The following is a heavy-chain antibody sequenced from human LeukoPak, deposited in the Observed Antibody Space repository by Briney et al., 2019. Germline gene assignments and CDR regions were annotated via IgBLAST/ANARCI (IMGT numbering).Heavy chain of an antibody. J-gene: IGHJ4*02. Sequence: KTSETLSLTCAVSGYSISSGYFWGWIRQPPGKGLEWIGSIYHSGSTYYNPSLKSRVTISLNTSKNQFSLKLGSVTAADTAVYYCATNYGSGSYYILVYWGQGTLVTVSS. CDR3: ATNYGSGSYYILVY. D-gene: IGHD3-10*01. CDR1: GYSISSGYF. V-gene: IGHV4-38-2*01. CDR2: IYHSGST.